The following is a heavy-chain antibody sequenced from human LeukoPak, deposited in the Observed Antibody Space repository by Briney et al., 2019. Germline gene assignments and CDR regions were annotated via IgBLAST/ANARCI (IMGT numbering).Heavy chain of an antibody. Sequence: PSETLSLTCTVSGGSISSYYWSWIRQPPGKGLGWIGYIYYSGSTNYNPSLKSRVTISVDTSKNQFSLKLSSVTAADTAVYHCARTRTTLYYYYYMDVWGKGTTVTVSS. V-gene: IGHV4-59*01. CDR3: ARTRTTLYYYYYMDV. J-gene: IGHJ6*03. CDR2: IYYSGST. D-gene: IGHD4-11*01. CDR1: GGSISSYY.